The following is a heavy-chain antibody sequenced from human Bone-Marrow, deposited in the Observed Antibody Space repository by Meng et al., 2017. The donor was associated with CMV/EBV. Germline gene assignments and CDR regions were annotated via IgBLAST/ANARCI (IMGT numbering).Heavy chain of an antibody. Sequence: SETLSLTCTVSGGSISSSSYYWGWIRQPPGKGLEWIGSIYYSGSTYYNSSPESRVTISVDTSKNQFTLKPSSVAAADAAVYYCATYLNNGLWLQAYFDYWGQGTLVTVSS. D-gene: IGHD5-24*01. V-gene: IGHV4-39*06. J-gene: IGHJ4*02. CDR2: IYYSGST. CDR3: ATYLNNGLWLQAYFDY. CDR1: GGSISSSSYY.